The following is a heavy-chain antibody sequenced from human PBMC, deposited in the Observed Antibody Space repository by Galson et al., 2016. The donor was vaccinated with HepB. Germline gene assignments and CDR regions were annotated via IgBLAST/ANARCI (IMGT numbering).Heavy chain of an antibody. CDR1: GFTFSSYA. Sequence: LRLSCAASGFTFSSYAMHWVRQAPGKGLEWVALISYDGNDQYYADSVRGRFTISRDSSKNTMFLQMNSLRAEDTAVYYCARALIVVINGADYWGQGTRVTVSS. V-gene: IGHV3-30*03. CDR3: ARALIVVINGADY. D-gene: IGHD3-22*01. CDR2: ISYDGNDQ. J-gene: IGHJ4*02.